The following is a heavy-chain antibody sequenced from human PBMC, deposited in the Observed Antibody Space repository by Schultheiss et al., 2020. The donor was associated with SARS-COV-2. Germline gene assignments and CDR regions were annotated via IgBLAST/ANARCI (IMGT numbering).Heavy chain of an antibody. D-gene: IGHD3-3*01. CDR1: GFTFSSYG. Sequence: GGSLRLSCAASGFTFSSYGMHWVRQAPGKGLEWVANIKQDGSEKYYVDSVKGRFTISRDNSKNTLYLQMNSLRAEDTAVYYCAKDPAWSGDYRSRQEDAFDIWGQGTMVT. CDR2: IKQDGSEK. V-gene: IGHV3-7*03. CDR3: AKDPAWSGDYRSRQEDAFDI. J-gene: IGHJ3*02.